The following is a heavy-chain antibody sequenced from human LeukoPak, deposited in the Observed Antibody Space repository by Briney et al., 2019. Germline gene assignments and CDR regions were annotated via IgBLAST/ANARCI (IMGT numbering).Heavy chain of an antibody. CDR3: VMTSLKVRDDY. CDR1: GGSFSGYY. D-gene: IGHD3-10*01. J-gene: IGHJ4*02. CDR2: INHSGST. V-gene: IGHV4-34*01. Sequence: SETLSLTCAVYGGSFSGYYWSWIRQPPGKGLEWIGEINHSGSTNYNPSLKSRVTIPVDTSKNQFSLKLSSVTAADTAVYYCVMTSLKVRDDYWGQGTLVTVSS.